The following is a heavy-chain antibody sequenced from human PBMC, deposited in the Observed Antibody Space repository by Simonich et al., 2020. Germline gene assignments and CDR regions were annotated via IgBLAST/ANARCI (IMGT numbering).Heavy chain of an antibody. V-gene: IGHV4-34*01. Sequence: QVQLQQWGAGLLKTSETLSLTCAVYCGSFSGYYWSWIRQPPGKGVETLGEINQRGSTNDNPSLKRRVTISVDTPKYQFYLKLSSGTAADTAVYYCARHLQLGPFDYWGQGTLVTVSS. CDR1: CGSFSGYY. CDR3: ARHLQLGPFDY. D-gene: IGHD1-1*01. J-gene: IGHJ4*02. CDR2: INQRGST.